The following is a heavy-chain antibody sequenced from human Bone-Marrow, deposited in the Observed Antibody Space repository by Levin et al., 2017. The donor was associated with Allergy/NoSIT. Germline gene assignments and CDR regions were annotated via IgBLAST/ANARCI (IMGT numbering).Heavy chain of an antibody. V-gene: IGHV4-34*01. Sequence: SETLSLTCAVYGGSFSGYYWSWIRQPPGKGLEWIGEINHSGSTNYNPSLKSRVTISVDTSKNQFSLKLSSVTAADTAVYYCARKGHSSSSRPYYYYYYGMDVWGQGTTVTVSS. CDR3: ARKGHSSSSRPYYYYYYGMDV. CDR1: GGSFSGYY. D-gene: IGHD6-6*01. J-gene: IGHJ6*02. CDR2: INHSGST.